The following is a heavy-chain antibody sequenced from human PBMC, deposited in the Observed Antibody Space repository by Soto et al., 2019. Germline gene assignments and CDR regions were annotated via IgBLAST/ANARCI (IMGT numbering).Heavy chain of an antibody. J-gene: IGHJ4*02. CDR2: IYYSGST. CDR1: GGSISSGGYY. V-gene: IGHV4-31*03. CDR3: ARVKGITMVREIPLASRYYVDY. D-gene: IGHD3-10*01. Sequence: SETLSLTCTVSGGSISSGGYYWSWIRQHPGKGLEWIGYIYYSGSTYYNPSLKSRVTISVDTSKNQFSLKLSYVTAADTAVYYCARVKGITMVREIPLASRYYVDYWGQGTLVTVSS.